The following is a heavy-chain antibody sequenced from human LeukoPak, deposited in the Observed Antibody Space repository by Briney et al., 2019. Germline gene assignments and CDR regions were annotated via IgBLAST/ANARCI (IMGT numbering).Heavy chain of an antibody. D-gene: IGHD4-23*01. CDR2: IYSGGST. CDR3: ARAPYGGDFDY. V-gene: IGHV3-53*01. J-gene: IGHJ4*02. Sequence: GGSLRLSCAASGFTFSSYAMSWVRQAPGKGLEWVSVIYSGGSTYYADSVKGRFTISRDNSKNTLYLQMNSLRAEDTAVYYCARAPYGGDFDYWGQGTLVTVSS. CDR1: GFTFSSYA.